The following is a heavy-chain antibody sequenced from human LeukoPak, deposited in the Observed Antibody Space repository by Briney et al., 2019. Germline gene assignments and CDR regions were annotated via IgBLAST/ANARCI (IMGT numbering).Heavy chain of an antibody. Sequence: GGSLRLSCAASGFTFSTYSMNWVRQAPGKGLEWVSYITSSGSSIYYADSVRGRFTMSRDNAKNSLYLQMNSLRAEDTAVYYCARELGGFNWFDPWGQGTLVTVSS. CDR3: ARELGGFNWFDP. J-gene: IGHJ5*02. V-gene: IGHV3-48*04. CDR1: GFTFSTYS. CDR2: ITSSGSSI. D-gene: IGHD3-16*01.